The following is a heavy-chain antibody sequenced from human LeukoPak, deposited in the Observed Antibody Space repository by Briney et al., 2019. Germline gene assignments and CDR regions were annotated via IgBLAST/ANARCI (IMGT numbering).Heavy chain of an antibody. Sequence: PGGSLRLSCAASGFTFSSYGMHWVRQAPGKGLEWVAVISYDGSNKYYADSVKGRFTISRDNSKNTLYLQMNSLRAEDTAVYYCANSGSISYFDYWGQGTLVTVSS. D-gene: IGHD6-25*01. CDR2: ISYDGSNK. CDR1: GFTFSSYG. V-gene: IGHV3-30*18. CDR3: ANSGSISYFDY. J-gene: IGHJ4*02.